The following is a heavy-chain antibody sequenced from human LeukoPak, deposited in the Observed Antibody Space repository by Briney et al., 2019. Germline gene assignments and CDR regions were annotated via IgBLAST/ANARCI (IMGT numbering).Heavy chain of an antibody. D-gene: IGHD5-18*01. J-gene: IGHJ4*02. CDR2: ISGSGGST. Sequence: GRSLRLSCAASGFTFSSYAMSWVRQAPGKGLEWVSAISGSGGSTYYADSVKGRFTISRDNSKNTLYLQMNSLRAEDTAVYYCAKVQLWPRMAWFDYWGQGTLVTVSS. V-gene: IGHV3-23*01. CDR3: AKVQLWPRMAWFDY. CDR1: GFTFSSYA.